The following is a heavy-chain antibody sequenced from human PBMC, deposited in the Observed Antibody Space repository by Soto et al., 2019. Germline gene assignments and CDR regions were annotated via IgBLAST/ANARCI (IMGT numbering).Heavy chain of an antibody. D-gene: IGHD3-16*01. CDR3: AREGTTNYDYVWGSYFDY. J-gene: IGHJ4*02. CDR2: ISSSGSTI. CDR1: GFTFSSYE. V-gene: IGHV3-48*03. Sequence: GSLRLSCAASGFTFSSYEMNWVRQAPGKGLEWVSYISSSGSTIYYADSVKGRFTISRDNAKNSLYLQMNSLRAEDTAVYYCAREGTTNYDYVWGSYFDYWGQGTLVTVSS.